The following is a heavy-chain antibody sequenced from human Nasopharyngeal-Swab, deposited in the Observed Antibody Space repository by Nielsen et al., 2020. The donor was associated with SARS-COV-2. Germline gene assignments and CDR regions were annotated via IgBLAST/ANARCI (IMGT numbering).Heavy chain of an antibody. J-gene: IGHJ4*01. CDR3: ARGGFRRSFDY. Sequence: SETLSLTCTVSGGSVNSGAYYWSWIRQAPGKGPEWIAFIYDSGITKHNPSLTSRLSISVDASTNQFSLTLTSVTAADAAVYYCARGGFRRSFDYWGHGTLVAVSS. CDR2: IYDSGIT. D-gene: IGHD3-10*01. V-gene: IGHV4-61*08. CDR1: GGSVNSGAYY.